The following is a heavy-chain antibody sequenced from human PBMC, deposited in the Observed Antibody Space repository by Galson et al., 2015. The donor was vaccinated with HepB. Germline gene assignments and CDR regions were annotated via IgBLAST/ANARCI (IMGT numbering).Heavy chain of an antibody. Sequence: QSGAEVKKPGESLRISCKGSGYSFTSYWISWVRQMPGKGLEWMGRIDPSDSYTNYSPSFQGHVTISADKSISTAYLQWSSLKASDTAMYYCARSKSYCSGGSCSDAFDIWGQGTMVTVSS. CDR1: GYSFTSYW. V-gene: IGHV5-10-1*01. D-gene: IGHD2-15*01. J-gene: IGHJ3*02. CDR2: IDPSDSYT. CDR3: ARSKSYCSGGSCSDAFDI.